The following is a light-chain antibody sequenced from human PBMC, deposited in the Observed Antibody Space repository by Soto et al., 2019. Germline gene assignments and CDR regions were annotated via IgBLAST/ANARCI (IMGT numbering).Light chain of an antibody. CDR2: SNN. Sequence: QSVLTQPPSASGTPGQRVSISCSRSSSNIGSNTVNWYQHLPGTAPKLLIYSNNLRPSGVPDRFSGSKSGTSASLAISGLQSEDEADYYCAEWDDSLNGPVFGGGTQLTVL. CDR1: SSNIGSNT. V-gene: IGLV1-44*01. J-gene: IGLJ3*02. CDR3: AEWDDSLNGPV.